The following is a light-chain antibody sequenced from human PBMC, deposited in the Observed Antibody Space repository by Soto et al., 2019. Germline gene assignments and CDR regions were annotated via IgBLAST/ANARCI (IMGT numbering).Light chain of an antibody. J-gene: IGLJ1*01. Sequence: ALTQPASVSGSPGQSLTISCTGTSSDVGGYNYVSWYQQHPGKAPKLMIYDVSNRPSGVSNRFSGSKSGNTASLTISGLQAEDEADYYCSSYTSSSTLLYVFGTGTKLTVL. V-gene: IGLV2-14*01. CDR1: SSDVGGYNY. CDR2: DVS. CDR3: SSYTSSSTLLYV.